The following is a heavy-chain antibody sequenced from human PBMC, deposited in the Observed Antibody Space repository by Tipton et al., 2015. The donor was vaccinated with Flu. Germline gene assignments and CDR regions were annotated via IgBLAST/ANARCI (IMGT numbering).Heavy chain of an antibody. D-gene: IGHD3-22*01. CDR1: GGSISSGDYY. J-gene: IGHJ4*02. Sequence: TLSLTCTISGGSISSGDYYWSWIRQSPGKGLEWLGYIYHSGDTYYNPSLNSRITISVNASNNQFSLKLSSVTAADTAVYYCARDTNYYDNGIDNWGQGTLVTVSS. CDR2: IYHSGDT. CDR3: ARDTNYYDNGIDN. V-gene: IGHV4-30-4*01.